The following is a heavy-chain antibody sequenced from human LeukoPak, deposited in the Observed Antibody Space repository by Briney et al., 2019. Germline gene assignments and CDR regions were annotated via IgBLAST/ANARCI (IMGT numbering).Heavy chain of an antibody. CDR3: VRIYYGSGSYSFDY. CDR1: GGSISSSNW. V-gene: IGHV4-61*01. CDR2: IYYSGST. J-gene: IGHJ4*02. D-gene: IGHD3-10*01. Sequence: PSETLSLTYAVSGGSISSSNWWSWIRQPPGKGLEWIGYIYYSGSTNYNPSLKSRVTISVDTSKNQFSLKLSSVTAADTAVYYCVRIYYGSGSYSFDYWGQGTLVTVSS.